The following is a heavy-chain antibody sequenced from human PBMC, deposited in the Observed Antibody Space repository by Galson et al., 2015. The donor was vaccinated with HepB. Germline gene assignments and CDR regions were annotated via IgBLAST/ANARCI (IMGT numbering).Heavy chain of an antibody. Sequence: SLRLSCAASGFTVSNYGIHWVRQAPGKGLEWVTVISYDGNNKFYADSVKGRFSISRDNSKNTLFLQMNSLRAEDTAVYFCARSASSAGYNGMAVWGQGTTVIVSS. CDR1: GFTVSNYG. V-gene: IGHV3-30*03. CDR2: ISYDGNNK. J-gene: IGHJ6*02. CDR3: ARSASSAGYNGMAV. D-gene: IGHD5-12*01.